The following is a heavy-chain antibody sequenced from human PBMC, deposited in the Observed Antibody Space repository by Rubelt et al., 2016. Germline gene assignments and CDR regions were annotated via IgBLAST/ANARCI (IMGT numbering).Heavy chain of an antibody. CDR3: ARDLFRYGWLRFKGFDY. Sequence: SHFAIHWVRQAPGKGLEWVAVISYDGSNKYYADSVKGRFTISRDNSKNTLYLQMNSLRAEDTAVYYCARDLFRYGWLRFKGFDYWGQGTLVTVSS. CDR2: ISYDGSNK. CDR1: SHFA. V-gene: IGHV3-30*04. D-gene: IGHD5-12*01. J-gene: IGHJ4*02.